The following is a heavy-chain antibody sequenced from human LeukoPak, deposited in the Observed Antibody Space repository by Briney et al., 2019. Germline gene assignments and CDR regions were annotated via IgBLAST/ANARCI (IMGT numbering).Heavy chain of an antibody. V-gene: IGHV3-23*01. Sequence: GGSLRLSCAASGFTFSTYVMSWVRQAPGKGLEWVSAITGGSDSTYYADSVKGRFTISRGNSKNTLYLQMNSLRADDTAVYYCAKGSAKVRPYYFDYWGQGTLVTVSS. D-gene: IGHD2-15*01. CDR3: AKGSAKVRPYYFDY. CDR1: GFTFSTYV. J-gene: IGHJ4*02. CDR2: ITGGSDST.